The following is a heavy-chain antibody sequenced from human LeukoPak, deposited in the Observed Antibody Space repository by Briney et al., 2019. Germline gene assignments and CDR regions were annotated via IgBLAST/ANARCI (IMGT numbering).Heavy chain of an antibody. V-gene: IGHV3-7*05. J-gene: IGHJ4*02. CDR3: ASGSSGSFY. D-gene: IGHD3-22*01. Sequence: GGSLRLSCAATGFSFSRYWMTWVRQAPGKGLEWVANIKEDGSEENYVDSVKGRFTIPRDNAKYVLYLQMNSLRVDDTAVYYCASGSSGSFYWGQGTLVTVSS. CDR1: GFSFSRYW. CDR2: IKEDGSEE.